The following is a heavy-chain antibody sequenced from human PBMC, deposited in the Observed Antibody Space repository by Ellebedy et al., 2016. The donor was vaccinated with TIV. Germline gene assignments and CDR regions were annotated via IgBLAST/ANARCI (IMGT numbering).Heavy chain of an antibody. CDR1: GYTLTALS. J-gene: IGHJ4*02. CDR3: ARGTVTPFDY. D-gene: IGHD4-11*01. Sequence: AASVKVSCKVSGYTLTALSMHWVRQAPGKGLEWMGGFDPEDGETIYAQKFQGWVTMTRDTSISTAYMELSRLGSDETAVYYCARGTVTPFDYWGQGTLVTVSS. CDR2: FDPEDGET. V-gene: IGHV1-24*01.